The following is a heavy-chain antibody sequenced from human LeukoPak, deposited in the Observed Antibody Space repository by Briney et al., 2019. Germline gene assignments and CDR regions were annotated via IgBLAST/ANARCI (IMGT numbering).Heavy chain of an antibody. J-gene: IGHJ4*02. Sequence: PGGSLRLSCAASGFTFSSYAMSWVRQAPGKGLEWVTGISGSGGSTYYADSVKGRFTISRDNSKNTLYLQMNSLRAEDTAVYYCAKAATLWFGELFHDYWGQGTLVTVSS. CDR2: ISGSGGST. V-gene: IGHV3-23*01. D-gene: IGHD3-10*01. CDR3: AKAATLWFGELFHDY. CDR1: GFTFSSYA.